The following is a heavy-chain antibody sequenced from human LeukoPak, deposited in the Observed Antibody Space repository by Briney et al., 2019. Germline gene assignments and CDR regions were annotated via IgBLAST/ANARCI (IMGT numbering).Heavy chain of an antibody. Sequence: PGGSLRLSCAASGFAVNSKYMNWVRQAPGKGLEWVTVIYLDGRADYADSVKGRFTISSDNSKNTVYLQMNSLKDEDTAVYYCARDAETSLANWGQGTLVPVSP. CDR1: GFAVNSKY. CDR2: IYLDGRA. D-gene: IGHD5-24*01. CDR3: ARDAETSLAN. J-gene: IGHJ4*02. V-gene: IGHV3-66*01.